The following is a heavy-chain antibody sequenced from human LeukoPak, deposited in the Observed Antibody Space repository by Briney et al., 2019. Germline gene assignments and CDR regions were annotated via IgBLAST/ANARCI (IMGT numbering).Heavy chain of an antibody. CDR1: GFTFTSYA. CDR2: ISGGGSDT. J-gene: IGHJ4*02. D-gene: IGHD1-26*01. CDR3: AKDDDSGSYSDC. V-gene: IGHV3-23*01. Sequence: HPGGSLRLSCAASGFTFTSYAMTWVRLAPGKGLGWVSTISGGGSDTYYADSVRGRFTISRDNSKNTLYLQMNSLRAEDTAIYYCAKDDDSGSYSDCWGQGTLVPVSS.